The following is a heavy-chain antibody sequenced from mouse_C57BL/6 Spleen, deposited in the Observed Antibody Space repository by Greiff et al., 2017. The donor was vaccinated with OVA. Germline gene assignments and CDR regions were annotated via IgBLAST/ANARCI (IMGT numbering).Heavy chain of an antibody. V-gene: IGHV1-82*01. D-gene: IGHD4-1*01. CDR3: ARVTGKGWYFDV. Sequence: VQLQQSGPELVKPGASVKISCKASGYAFSSSWMNWVKQRPGKGLEWIGRIYPGDGDTNYNGKFKGKATLTADKSSSTAYMQLRSLTSEDSAVYFCARVTGKGWYFDVGGTGTTVTVSS. CDR1: GYAFSSSW. CDR2: IYPGDGDT. J-gene: IGHJ1*03.